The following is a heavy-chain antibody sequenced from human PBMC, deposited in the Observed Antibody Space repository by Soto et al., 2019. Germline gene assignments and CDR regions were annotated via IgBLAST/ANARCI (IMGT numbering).Heavy chain of an antibody. CDR2: ISGSDGST. J-gene: IGHJ4*02. Sequence: EVQLVESGGGLVQPGGSLRLSCAASRFSFSDYAMSWVRQAPGKGLEWVSAISGSDGSTYSADSVEGRFTISRDNSKNTLYLQMNSLRAEDTALYYCAKDRGGVLAPSYFDYWGQGTLVTVSS. D-gene: IGHD2-8*01. V-gene: IGHV3-23*04. CDR3: AKDRGGVLAPSYFDY. CDR1: RFSFSDYA.